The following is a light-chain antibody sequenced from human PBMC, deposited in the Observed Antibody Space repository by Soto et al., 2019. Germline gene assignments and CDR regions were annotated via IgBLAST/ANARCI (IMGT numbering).Light chain of an antibody. CDR1: QSISSW. Sequence: DLQMTQSPSTLSASVGDRVTITCRASQSISSWLAWYQQKPGKAPKLLIYKSSSLESGVPSRFSGSGSGTEFTLTISSLQPDDFATYYCQQYNSYSLTFGGGTEVEIK. CDR3: QQYNSYSLT. CDR2: KSS. J-gene: IGKJ4*01. V-gene: IGKV1-5*03.